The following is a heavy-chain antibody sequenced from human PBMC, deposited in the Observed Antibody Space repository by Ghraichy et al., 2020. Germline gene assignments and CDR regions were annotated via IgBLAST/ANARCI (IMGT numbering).Heavy chain of an antibody. CDR2: MSGRGTT. D-gene: IGHD2-2*01. V-gene: IGHV4-39*01. Sequence: GSLRLSCTVSGDSLRRSDYYWGWIRRPPGKGLDWIASMSGRGTTHVNPSLKSRVTTAVDTSKNQFSLRLNSVTAADTGLYYCAKHAIPADVLHNCFAPWGQGILIIVSS. CDR3: AKHAIPADVLHNCFAP. CDR1: GDSLRRSDYY. J-gene: IGHJ5*02.